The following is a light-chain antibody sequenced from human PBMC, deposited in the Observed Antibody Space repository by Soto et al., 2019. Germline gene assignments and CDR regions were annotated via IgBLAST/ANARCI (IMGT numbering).Light chain of an antibody. CDR1: NIGGKS. Sequence: SYELTQPPSVSVAPGKTARITCGGNNIGGKSVHWYQQKPGQPPVLVIYYDNDRPSGLPGRFSGSNSGNTATLTISRVEAGDEADYYCQVWDSSSDHVVFGGGTKLTVL. J-gene: IGLJ2*01. V-gene: IGLV3-21*04. CDR2: YDN. CDR3: QVWDSSSDHVV.